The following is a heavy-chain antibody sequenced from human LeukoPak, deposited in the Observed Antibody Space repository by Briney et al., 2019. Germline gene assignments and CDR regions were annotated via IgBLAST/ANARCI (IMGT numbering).Heavy chain of an antibody. CDR1: GFIFSDYC. V-gene: IGHV3-7*01. D-gene: IGHD3-10*01. CDR3: ATRESSMARSH. J-gene: IGHJ4*02. Sequence: HPGGSLRLSCAASGFIFSDYCMNWVRQVPGKGLQWVANINEDGSVHDYVASVRGLFFISRDNAKNALYLQMNSLRVEDAAIYYCATRESSMARSHWGQGTLVTVSS. CDR2: INEDGSVH.